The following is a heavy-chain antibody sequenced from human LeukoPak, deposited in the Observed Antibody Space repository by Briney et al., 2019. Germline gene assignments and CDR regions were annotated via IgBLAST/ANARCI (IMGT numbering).Heavy chain of an antibody. CDR1: AGSISSYY. Sequence: SETLSLTCTVSAGSISSYYWSWIRQPPGKGLEWIGYIYYSGSTNYNPSLKSRVTISVDTSKNQFSLKLSSVTAADTAVYYCARVTTVTTCVGCRGMDVWGKGTTVTVSS. J-gene: IGHJ6*04. CDR3: ARVTTVTTCVGCRGMDV. V-gene: IGHV4-59*01. CDR2: IYYSGST. D-gene: IGHD4-17*01.